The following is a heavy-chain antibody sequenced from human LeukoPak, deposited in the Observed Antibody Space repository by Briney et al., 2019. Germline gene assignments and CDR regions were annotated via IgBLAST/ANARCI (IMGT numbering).Heavy chain of an antibody. CDR3: ARGMTVAANWFDT. D-gene: IGHD6-19*01. CDR1: GFTFSGYS. CDR2: IKQDAGEK. J-gene: IGHJ5*02. Sequence: GGSLRLSCTASGFTFSGYSMNWVRQAPGKGPEWVANIKQDAGEKYYVDSVKGRFTISRDNSKNSLYLQMNSLRVEDTAIYYCARGMTVAANWFDTWGQGTLVTVSS. V-gene: IGHV3-7*03.